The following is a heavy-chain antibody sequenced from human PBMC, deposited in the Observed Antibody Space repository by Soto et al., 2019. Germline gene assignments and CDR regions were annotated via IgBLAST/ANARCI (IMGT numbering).Heavy chain of an antibody. D-gene: IGHD4-17*01. CDR2: ISSSSSYI. CDR1: GFTFSSYT. V-gene: IGHV3-21*01. CDR3: ARGTRLDDYGDLRTHYYYYYMDV. J-gene: IGHJ6*03. Sequence: EVHLVESGGGLVKPGGSLRLSCAASGFTFSSYTMNWVRQAPGKGLEWVSSISSSSSYIYYADSVKGRFTISRDNAKNSLYLQMNSLRAEDTAVYYCARGTRLDDYGDLRTHYYYYYMDVWGKGTTVTVSS.